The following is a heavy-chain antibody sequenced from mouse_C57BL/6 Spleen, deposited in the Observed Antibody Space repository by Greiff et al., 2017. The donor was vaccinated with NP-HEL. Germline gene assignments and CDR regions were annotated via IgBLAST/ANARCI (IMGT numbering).Heavy chain of an antibody. CDR1: GFSFNTYA. J-gene: IGHJ2*01. D-gene: IGHD2-1*01. CDR2: IRSKSNNYAT. Sequence: EVQLVESGGGLVQPKGSLKLSCAASGFSFNTYAMNWVRQAPGKGLEWVARIRSKSNNYATYYADSVKDRFTISRDDSESMLYLQMNNLKTEDTAMYYCVRHQTIGNSFDYWGQGTTLTVSS. V-gene: IGHV10-1*01. CDR3: VRHQTIGNSFDY.